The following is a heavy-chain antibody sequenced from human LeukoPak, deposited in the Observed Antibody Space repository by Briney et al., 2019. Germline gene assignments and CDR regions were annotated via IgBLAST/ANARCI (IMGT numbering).Heavy chain of an antibody. V-gene: IGHV4-31*03. CDR1: GGSISSGGYY. Sequence: SETLSLTCTVSGGSISSGGYYWSWIRQHPGKGLEWIGYIYYSGSTYYNPSLKSRVTISVDTSKNQFSLKLSSVTAADTAVYYCARDRGSSTSCYVSWVQGTLVTVSS. J-gene: IGHJ5*02. D-gene: IGHD2-2*01. CDR3: ARDRGSSTSCYVS. CDR2: IYYSGST.